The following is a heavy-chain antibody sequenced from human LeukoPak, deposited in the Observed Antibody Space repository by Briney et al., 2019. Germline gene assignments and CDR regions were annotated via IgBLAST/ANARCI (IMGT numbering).Heavy chain of an antibody. CDR2: INPNSGGT. V-gene: IGHV1-2*02. D-gene: IGHD1-1*01. CDR1: GYTFTGYY. Sequence: ASVKVSCKASGYTFTGYYMHWVRQAPGQGLEWMGWINPNSGGTNYVQKFQGRVTMTRDTSISTAYMELSRLRSDDTAVYYCATTGTSGPNWFDPWGQGTLVTVSS. J-gene: IGHJ5*02. CDR3: ATTGTSGPNWFDP.